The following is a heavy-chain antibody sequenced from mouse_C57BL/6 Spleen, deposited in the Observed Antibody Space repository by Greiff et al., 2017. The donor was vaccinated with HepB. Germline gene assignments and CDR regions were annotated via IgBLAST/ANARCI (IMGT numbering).Heavy chain of an antibody. D-gene: IGHD2-1*01. CDR1: GFSLTSYA. CDR3: ARYGNYEDYYAMDY. J-gene: IGHJ4*01. Sequence: VKLVESGPGLVAPSQSLSITCTVSGFSLTSYAISWVRQPPGKGLEWLGAIWTGGGTNYNSALKSRLSISKDNSKSQVFLKMNSLQTDDTARYYCARYGNYEDYYAMDYWGQGTSVTVSS. V-gene: IGHV2-9-1*01. CDR2: IWTGGGT.